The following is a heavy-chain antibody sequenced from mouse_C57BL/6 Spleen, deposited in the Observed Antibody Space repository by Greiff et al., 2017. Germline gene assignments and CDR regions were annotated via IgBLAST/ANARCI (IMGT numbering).Heavy chain of an antibody. CDR1: GYTFTDYE. CDR3: TREGYYGSSYNY. J-gene: IGHJ2*01. Sequence: VQLQQSGAELVRPGASVTLSCKASGYTFTDYEMHWVKQIPVHGLEWIGAIDPETGGTAYNQKFKGKAILTADKSSSTAYMELRSLTSEDSAVYYCTREGYYGSSYNYWGQGTTLTVSS. D-gene: IGHD1-1*01. V-gene: IGHV1-15*01. CDR2: IDPETGGT.